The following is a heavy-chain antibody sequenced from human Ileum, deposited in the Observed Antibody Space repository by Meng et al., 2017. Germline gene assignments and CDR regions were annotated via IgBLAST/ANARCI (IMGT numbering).Heavy chain of an antibody. Sequence: GESLKIPCAASGFTFSCSAMHWVRQASGKGLEWVGHIRSKANNYATAYAASVKGRFTISRDDSKNTAYLQMNSLKTEDTAMYYCTSGIAVAGILGADYYDYWGQGTLVTVSS. V-gene: IGHV3-73*01. CDR1: GFTFSCSA. CDR2: IRSKANNYAT. D-gene: IGHD6-13*01. J-gene: IGHJ4*02. CDR3: TSGIAVAGILGADYYDY.